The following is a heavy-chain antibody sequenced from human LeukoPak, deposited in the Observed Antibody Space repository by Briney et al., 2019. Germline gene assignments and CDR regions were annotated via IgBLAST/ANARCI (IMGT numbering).Heavy chain of an antibody. CDR3: ASQIYSTNGPTSFDP. V-gene: IGHV1-69*05. D-gene: IGHD6-13*01. CDR1: GGTFSSYA. J-gene: IGHJ5*02. CDR2: IIPIFGTA. Sequence: SVKVSCKASGGTFSSYAISWVRQAPGQGLEWMGGIIPIFGTANYAQKFQGRVTITTDESTSTAYMELSSLRSEDTAVYYCASQIYSTNGPTSFDPWGQGTLVTVSS.